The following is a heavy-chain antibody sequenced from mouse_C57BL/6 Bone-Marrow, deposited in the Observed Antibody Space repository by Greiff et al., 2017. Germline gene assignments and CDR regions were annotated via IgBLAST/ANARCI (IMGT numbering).Heavy chain of an antibody. CDR1: GYSITSYY. V-gene: IGHV3-8*01. CDR3: ERWGNYRLWYFDV. D-gene: IGHD2-1*01. Sequence: EVNVVESGPGLAKPSQTLSLTCSVTGYSITSYYWNWIRKFPGNKLEYMGYISYSGSTYYNPSPKSRNSITRDTSKNQYYLQLNSVTTEDTATYYCERWGNYRLWYFDVWGTGTTVTVSS. J-gene: IGHJ1*03. CDR2: ISYSGST.